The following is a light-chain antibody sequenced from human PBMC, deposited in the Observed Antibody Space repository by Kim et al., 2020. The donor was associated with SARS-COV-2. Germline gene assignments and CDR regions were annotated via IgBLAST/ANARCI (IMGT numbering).Light chain of an antibody. V-gene: IGLV2-14*03. Sequence: GQSITVSCTGTSSDVGEYDYVSWYQHHPGKVPKLMIYDVNKQPSGVSTRFSGSKSGNTASLTISGLQAEDEADYYCSSFTSSSTFVFGIGTKVTVL. CDR3: SSFTSSSTFV. J-gene: IGLJ1*01. CDR1: SSDVGEYDY. CDR2: DVN.